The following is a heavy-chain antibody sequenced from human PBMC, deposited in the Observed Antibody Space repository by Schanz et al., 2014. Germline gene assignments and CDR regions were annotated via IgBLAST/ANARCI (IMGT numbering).Heavy chain of an antibody. CDR1: GYTFISYG. J-gene: IGHJ4*02. CDR3: ARGGYSSGWYDRDIAHFDY. Sequence: VQSVHSGTEVQKLGASVKVSCKASGYTFISYGISWVRQAPGQGLEWLGWISGSNGNTNYTQKFQGRVTMTRDTSTSTVYMELRSLRSDDTAVYYCARGGYSSGWYDRDIAHFDYWGQGTLVTVSS. CDR2: ISGSNGNT. D-gene: IGHD6-19*01. V-gene: IGHV1-18*01.